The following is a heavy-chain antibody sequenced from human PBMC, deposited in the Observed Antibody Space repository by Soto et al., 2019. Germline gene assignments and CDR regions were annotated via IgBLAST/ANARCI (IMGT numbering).Heavy chain of an antibody. D-gene: IGHD2-15*01. Sequence: GGSLRLSCAASGFTFSSYAMSWVRQAPGKGLEWVSAISGSGGSTYYADSVKGRFTISRDNSKNTLYLQMNSLRAEDTAVYYCAKVDRYCSGGRCYSNWFDPWGQGTLVTVSS. CDR2: ISGSGGST. CDR3: AKVDRYCSGGRCYSNWFDP. J-gene: IGHJ5*02. CDR1: GFTFSSYA. V-gene: IGHV3-23*01.